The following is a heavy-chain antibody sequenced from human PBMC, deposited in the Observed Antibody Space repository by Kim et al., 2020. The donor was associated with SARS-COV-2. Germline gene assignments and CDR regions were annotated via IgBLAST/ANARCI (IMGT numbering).Heavy chain of an antibody. Sequence: SVKVSCKASGFTFTSSAVQWVRQARGQRLEWIGWIVVGSGNTNYAQKFQERVTITRDMSTSTAYMELSSLRSEDTAVYYCAAYVPTLRYFDWLFALWGQGTLVTVSS. D-gene: IGHD3-9*01. J-gene: IGHJ4*02. CDR2: IVVGSGNT. CDR3: AAYVPTLRYFDWLFAL. CDR1: GFTFTSSA. V-gene: IGHV1-58*01.